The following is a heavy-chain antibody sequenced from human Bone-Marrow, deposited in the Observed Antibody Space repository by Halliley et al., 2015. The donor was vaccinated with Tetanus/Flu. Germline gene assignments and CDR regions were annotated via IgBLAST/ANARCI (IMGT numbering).Heavy chain of an antibody. J-gene: IGHJ4*02. V-gene: IGHV3-33*01. CDR3: ARERRGGWLQQLNH. D-gene: IGHD6-13*01. Sequence: EYADSVKGRFTISRDNVKERLYLQMNSLRDEDTAIYYCARERRGGWLQQLNHWGQGTQVTVSS.